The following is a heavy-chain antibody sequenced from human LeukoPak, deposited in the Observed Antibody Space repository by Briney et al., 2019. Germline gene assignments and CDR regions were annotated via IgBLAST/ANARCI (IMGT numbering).Heavy chain of an antibody. V-gene: IGHV3-11*01. J-gene: IGHJ4*02. D-gene: IGHD3-22*01. CDR1: GFTFSDYY. CDR3: ASPYDSSGYWGIDY. CDR2: ISSGSTI. Sequence: PGGSLRLSCAASGFTFSDYYMSWIRQAPGKGLEWVSYISSGSTIYYADSVKGRFTISRDNAKNSLYLQMNSLRAEDTAVYYCASPYDSSGYWGIDYWGQGTLVTVSS.